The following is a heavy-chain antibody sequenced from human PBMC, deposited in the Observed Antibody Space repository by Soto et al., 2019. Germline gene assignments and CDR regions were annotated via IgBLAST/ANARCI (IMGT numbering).Heavy chain of an antibody. V-gene: IGHV4-31*02. J-gene: IGHJ3*01. CDR2: IYYSGST. D-gene: IGHD2-15*01. CDR3: ARGLALVARFAIDAFDF. Sequence: TVSLTCAVSGGSISSGGYYWSWIRQHPGKGLEWIGCIYYSGSTYYNPVLKGRVTISVDTYKNQFSLKLTSVNVADTAVYYCARGLALVARFAIDAFDFWGQATMVPV. CDR1: GGSISSGGYY.